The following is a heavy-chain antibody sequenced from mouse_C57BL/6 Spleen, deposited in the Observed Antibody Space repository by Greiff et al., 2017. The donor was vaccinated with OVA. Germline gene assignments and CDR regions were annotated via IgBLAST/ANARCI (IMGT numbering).Heavy chain of an antibody. CDR1: GYTFTNYW. V-gene: IGHV1-63*01. CDR3: ARDYGSSGAWFAY. J-gene: IGHJ3*01. Sequence: VQLQQSGAELVRPGTSVKMSCKASGYTFTNYWIGWAKQRPGHGLEWIGDIYPGGGYTNYNEKFKGKATLTADKSSSTAYMQFSSLTSEDSAIDYGARDYGSSGAWFAYWGQGTLVTVSA. D-gene: IGHD1-1*01. CDR2: IYPGGGYT.